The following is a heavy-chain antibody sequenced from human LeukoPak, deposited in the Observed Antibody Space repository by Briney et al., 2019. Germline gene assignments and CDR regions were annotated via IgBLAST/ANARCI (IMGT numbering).Heavy chain of an antibody. D-gene: IGHD2/OR15-2a*01. CDR3: ARPGVLSRYYPDAFDI. V-gene: IGHV1-2*02. CDR1: GYTFSGYY. J-gene: IGHJ3*02. CDR2: INPNSGGT. Sequence: ASVKVSCKASGYTFSGYYMHWVRQAPGQGLEWMGWINPNSGGTNYAQKFQGRVTMTRDTSISTAYMELSRLRSDDTAVYYCARPGVLSRYYPDAFDIWGQGTMVTVSS.